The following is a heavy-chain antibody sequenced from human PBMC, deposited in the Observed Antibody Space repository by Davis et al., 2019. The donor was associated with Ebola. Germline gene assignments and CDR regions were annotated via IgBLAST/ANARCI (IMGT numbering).Heavy chain of an antibody. CDR3: AKGGSGWPSDYSYGMGV. CDR2: VTSSCGGT. V-gene: IGHV3-23*01. D-gene: IGHD6-19*01. J-gene: IGHJ6*04. CDR1: GFTFSSYA. Sequence: GGSLRLSCAASGFTFSSYAMTWARQAPGKGLEWVSAVTSSCGGTYYADSVKGRFTISRDNSKNTLYLQMNSLRVEDTAVYYCAKGGSGWPSDYSYGMGVWGKGTTVTVSS.